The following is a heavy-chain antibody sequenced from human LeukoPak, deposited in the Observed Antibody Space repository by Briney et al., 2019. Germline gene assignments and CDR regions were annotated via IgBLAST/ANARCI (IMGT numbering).Heavy chain of an antibody. J-gene: IGHJ3*02. Sequence: SQTLSLTCAISGDSVSSNSAAWNWIRQSPSRGLEWLGRTYYRSKWYNDYAVSVKSRITINPDTSKNQFSLQLNSVTPEDTAVYYCARGVGTYYYDSSGLVAFDIWGQGTMVTVSS. D-gene: IGHD3-22*01. CDR1: GDSVSSNSAA. CDR2: TYYRSKWYN. V-gene: IGHV6-1*01. CDR3: ARGVGTYYYDSSGLVAFDI.